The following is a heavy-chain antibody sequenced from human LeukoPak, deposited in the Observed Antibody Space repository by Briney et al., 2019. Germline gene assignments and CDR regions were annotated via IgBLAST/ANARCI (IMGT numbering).Heavy chain of an antibody. V-gene: IGHV3-23*01. J-gene: IGHJ5*02. CDR2: ISNDGGGT. Sequence: PGGSLRLSCTASGFIFNNFGLMWVRQVPGKGLEWVSAISNDGGGTTYADFVKGRFTVSRDNSKNTLFLQMNSLRAEDTALYYCAKGSSGYFADLWGQGTLVTVSS. CDR3: AKGSSGYFADL. D-gene: IGHD3-22*01. CDR1: GFIFNNFG.